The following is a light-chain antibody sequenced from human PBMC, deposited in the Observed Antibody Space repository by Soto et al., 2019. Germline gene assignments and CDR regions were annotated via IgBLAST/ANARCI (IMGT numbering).Light chain of an antibody. J-gene: IGKJ2*01. CDR3: QQYHNWTPYT. V-gene: IGKV3-15*01. CDR1: QSVSTN. CDR2: GAS. Sequence: EIVMTQSPATLSVSPGERATLSCRASQSVSTNLAWYQQKPGQAPRLRMYGASTRATGIPARFSGSGSGTEFTLTISSLQSEDFAVYYCQQYHNWTPYTFGQGTKLEIK.